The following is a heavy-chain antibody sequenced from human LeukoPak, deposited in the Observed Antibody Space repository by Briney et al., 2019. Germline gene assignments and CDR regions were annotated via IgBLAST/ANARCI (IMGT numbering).Heavy chain of an antibody. CDR1: GYTLTELS. CDR3: ATLRYYYDSSGYPT. Sequence: GASVTVSCKVSGYTLTELSMHWVRQAPGKGLEWMGGFDPEDGETIYAQKFQGRVTMTEDTSTDTAYMELSSLRSEDTAVYYCATLRYYYDSSGYPTWGQGTLVTVSS. CDR2: FDPEDGET. D-gene: IGHD3-22*01. J-gene: IGHJ5*02. V-gene: IGHV1-24*01.